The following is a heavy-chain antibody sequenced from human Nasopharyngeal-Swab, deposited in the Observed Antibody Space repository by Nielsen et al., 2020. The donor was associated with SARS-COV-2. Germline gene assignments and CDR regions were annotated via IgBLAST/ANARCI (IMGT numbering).Heavy chain of an antibody. D-gene: IGHD5-24*01. Sequence: ESLKISCKCSGYSFTTSWIGWVRQMPGKGLEWMGNIDPTDSDTRYSPSFQGQVTISADKSINTAYLQWSSLKAWDTAMYYCARGADGYSSYFDYWGQGTLVTVSS. CDR3: ARGADGYSSYFDY. V-gene: IGHV5-51*01. J-gene: IGHJ4*02. CDR2: IDPTDSDT. CDR1: GYSFTTSW.